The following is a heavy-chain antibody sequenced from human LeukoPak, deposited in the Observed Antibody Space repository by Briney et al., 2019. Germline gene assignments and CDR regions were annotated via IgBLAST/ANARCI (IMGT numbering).Heavy chain of an antibody. CDR1: GGSISSSSYY. D-gene: IGHD1-26*01. Sequence: PSETLSLTCTVSGGSISSSSYYWGWVRQPPGKGLEWIGSIYYSGSTYYNPSLKSRVTISVDTSKNQFSLKLSSVTAADTAVYYCARRWNGGSYYTNIQSDYWGQGTLVTVSS. V-gene: IGHV4-39*01. CDR2: IYYSGST. J-gene: IGHJ4*02. CDR3: ARRWNGGSYYTNIQSDY.